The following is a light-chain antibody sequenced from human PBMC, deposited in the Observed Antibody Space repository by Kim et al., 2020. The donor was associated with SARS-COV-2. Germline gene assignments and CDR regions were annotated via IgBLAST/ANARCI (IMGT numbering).Light chain of an antibody. CDR2: TVS. J-gene: IGLJ2*01. V-gene: IGLV2-8*01. CDR3: RSYAGSNIVL. CDR1: SCDVGGYNF. Sequence: QSALTQPPSASGSPGQTVTISCTGSSCDVGGYNFVSWDQQHPGTAPKLMIYTVSERPSGVPDRFSGSKSGNTASLTVSGLQSEDEADYYCRSYAGSNIVLFGGGTQLTVL.